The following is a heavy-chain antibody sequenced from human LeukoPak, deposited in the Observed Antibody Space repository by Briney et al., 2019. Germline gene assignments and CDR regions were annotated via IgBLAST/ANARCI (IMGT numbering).Heavy chain of an antibody. CDR3: ARARVPAAPLVYYYYYMDV. V-gene: IGHV4-30-4*08. D-gene: IGHD2-2*01. CDR1: GGSISSGDYY. Sequence: KPSETLSLTCTVSGGSISSGDYYWSWIRQPPGKGLEWIGYIYYSGSTYYNPSLKSRVTISVDTSKNQFSLKLSSVTAADTAVYYCARARVPAAPLVYYYYYMDVWGKGTTVTVSS. CDR2: IYYSGST. J-gene: IGHJ6*03.